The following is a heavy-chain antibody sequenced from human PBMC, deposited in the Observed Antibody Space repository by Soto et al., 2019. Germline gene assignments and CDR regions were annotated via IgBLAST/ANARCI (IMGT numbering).Heavy chain of an antibody. J-gene: IGHJ4*02. Sequence: PGGSLRLSCVGSGFTFSSNWMTWVRQAPGKGLEWVANIRQDGSEIKYVDSVKGRLTISRENTKNSLYLKMKSIRTEETTIYYCAREVVVSRGASYFGYWGPGTLVTVSS. V-gene: IGHV3-7*04. CDR3: AREVVVSRGASYFGY. CDR1: GFTFSSNW. CDR2: IRQDGSEI. D-gene: IGHD2-2*01.